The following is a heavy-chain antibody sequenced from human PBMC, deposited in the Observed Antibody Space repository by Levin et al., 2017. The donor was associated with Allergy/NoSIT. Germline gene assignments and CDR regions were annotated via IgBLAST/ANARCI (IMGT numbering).Heavy chain of an antibody. D-gene: IGHD4-11*01. CDR1: GGSISDDSYY. Sequence: SETLSLTCTVSGGSISDDSYYWAWVRQPPGKGLEWVGSIYYDGSAYYNPSLKTRLTISVDTSKNQFSLRVNSVTAADTAVYYCAGEPTSPYYYHSGLDVWGPGTTVTVSS. CDR2: IYYDGSA. V-gene: IGHV4-39*07. J-gene: IGHJ6*02. CDR3: AGEPTSPYYYHSGLDV.